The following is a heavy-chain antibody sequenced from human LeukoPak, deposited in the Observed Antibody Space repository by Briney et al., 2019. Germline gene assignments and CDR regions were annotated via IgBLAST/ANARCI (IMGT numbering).Heavy chain of an antibody. D-gene: IGHD3-3*01. CDR2: INPSTGST. CDR3: AAPGASGFVGNFWSGPLDF. Sequence: ASVTVSCRASGYTFTNHYMHWVRQAPGQGLEWMGIINPSTGSTNFPQKFLGRVTLTRDTSTSTVYMELSSLRSEDTAVYYCAAPGASGFVGNFWSGPLDFWGQGSLVTVSS. V-gene: IGHV1-46*01. J-gene: IGHJ4*02. CDR1: GYTFTNHY.